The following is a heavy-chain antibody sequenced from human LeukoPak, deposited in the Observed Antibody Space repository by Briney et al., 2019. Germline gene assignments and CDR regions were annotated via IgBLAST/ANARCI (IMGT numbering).Heavy chain of an antibody. CDR1: GGSISSYY. V-gene: IGHV4-4*07. CDR2: IYTSGST. CDR3: AREGAAYGDSTPFDY. Sequence: SETLSLTCTVSGGSISSYYWSWIRQPAGKGLEWIGRIYTSGSTNYNPPLKSRVTTSVDTSKNQFSLKLSSVTAADTAVYYCAREGAAYGDSTPFDYWGQGTLVTVSS. J-gene: IGHJ4*02. D-gene: IGHD4-17*01.